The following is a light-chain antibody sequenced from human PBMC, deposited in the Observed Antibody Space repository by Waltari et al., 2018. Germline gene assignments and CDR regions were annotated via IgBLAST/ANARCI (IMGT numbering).Light chain of an antibody. CDR3: QVWHPDIDPGV. J-gene: IGLJ1*01. Sequence: SYVLTQPPSVSVALGETARITCGGDNIGSYSVHWYQQKPRQAPVLVIFYDSDRPSGIPARFSGSNSGNTATLTITSVEAGDEARYYCQVWHPDIDPGVFGTGTEVTVL. V-gene: IGLV3-21*04. CDR1: NIGSYS. CDR2: YDS.